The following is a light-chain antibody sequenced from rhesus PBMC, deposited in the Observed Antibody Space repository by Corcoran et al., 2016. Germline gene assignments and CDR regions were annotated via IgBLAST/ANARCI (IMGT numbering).Light chain of an antibody. J-gene: IGKJ3*01. CDR1: QGISSW. CDR2: YAS. V-gene: IGKV1-19*01. Sequence: DIQMTQSPSSLSASVGDKVTITCHARQGISSWLAWYQQKPGKAPQPLIYYASSLQSGVPSRFRGSGSGTDYTLTISSLQPEDFVTYYCQQYDDLPFTFGPGTKRDIK. CDR3: QQYDDLPFT.